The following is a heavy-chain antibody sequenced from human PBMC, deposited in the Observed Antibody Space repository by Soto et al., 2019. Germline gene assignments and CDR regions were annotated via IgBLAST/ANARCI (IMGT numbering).Heavy chain of an antibody. J-gene: IGHJ4*02. CDR1: GFTFSSYA. V-gene: IGHV3-30-3*01. CDR2: ISYDGSNK. D-gene: IGHD3-3*01. Sequence: ESGGGVVQPGRSLRLSCAASGFTFSSYAMHWVRQAPGKGLEWVAVISYDGSNKYYADSVKGRFTISRDNSKNTLYLQMNSLRAEDTAVYYCARDFFLLYYFDYWGQGTLVTVSS. CDR3: ARDFFLLYYFDY.